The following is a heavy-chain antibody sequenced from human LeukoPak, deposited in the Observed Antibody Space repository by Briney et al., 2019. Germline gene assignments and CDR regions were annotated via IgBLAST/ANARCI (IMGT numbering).Heavy chain of an antibody. CDR3: AREIAVAGTDNWFDP. CDR1: GYTFTSYY. V-gene: IGHV1-46*01. J-gene: IGHJ5*02. D-gene: IGHD6-19*01. CDR2: INPSGGST. Sequence: ASVKVSCKASGYTFTSYYMHWVRQAPGQGLEWMGIINPSGGSTSYAQKFQGRVTMTRDTSTSTVYMELSSLRSEDTAVYYCAREIAVAGTDNWFDPWGQGTLATVSS.